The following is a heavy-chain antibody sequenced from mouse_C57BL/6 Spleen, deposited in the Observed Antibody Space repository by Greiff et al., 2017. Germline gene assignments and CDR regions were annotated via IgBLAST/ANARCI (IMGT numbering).Heavy chain of an antibody. J-gene: IGHJ4*01. CDR2: IDPNSGGT. V-gene: IGHV1-72*01. CDR1: GYTFTSYW. CDR3: ARSPSYYSNDGGAMDY. Sequence: QVQLQQPGAELVKPGASVKLSCKASGYTFTSYWMPWVKQRPGRGLEWIGRIDPNSGGTTYNEKFKSKATLTVDKPSSTAYMQLSSLTSEDSAVYYCARSPSYYSNDGGAMDYWGQGTSVTVSS. D-gene: IGHD2-5*01.